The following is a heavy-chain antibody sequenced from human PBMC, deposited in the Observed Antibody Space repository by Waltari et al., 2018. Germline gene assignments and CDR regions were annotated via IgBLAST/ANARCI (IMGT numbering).Heavy chain of an antibody. D-gene: IGHD6-19*01. Sequence: EVQLVESGGGLIQPGGSLRLSCGASGFTVSRNFMSWVRQAPGKGLEWVSISYRDGRTYYPDSVKGRFTISRDISKNTVYLQMNNVRAEDTAVYYCARGSGTGCRTCPIDCWGQGTLVTVSS. CDR2: SYRDGRT. V-gene: IGHV3-53*01. CDR3: ARGSGTGCRTCPIDC. CDR1: GFTVSRNF. J-gene: IGHJ4*02.